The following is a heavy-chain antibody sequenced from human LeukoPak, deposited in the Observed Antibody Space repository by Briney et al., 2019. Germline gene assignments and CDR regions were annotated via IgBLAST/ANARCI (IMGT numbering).Heavy chain of an antibody. CDR1: GYSFTSYW. CDR2: IYPGDSDT. V-gene: IGHV5-51*01. CDR3: ARHTPYSGYGD. Sequence: GESLKIPCKGSGYSFTSYWIGWVRQMPGRGLEWMGIIYPGDSDTRYSPSFQGQVTISADKSISTAYLQWSSLKASDTAMYYCARHTPYSGYGDWGQGTLVTVSS. J-gene: IGHJ4*02. D-gene: IGHD5-12*01.